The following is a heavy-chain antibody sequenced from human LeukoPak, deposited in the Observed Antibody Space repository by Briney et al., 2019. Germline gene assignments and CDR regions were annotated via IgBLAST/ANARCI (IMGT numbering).Heavy chain of an antibody. CDR1: GYSFTSYG. J-gene: IGHJ6*03. V-gene: IGHV1-18*01. D-gene: IGHD3-16*01. CDR2: ISAYNGNT. Sequence: GASVKVSCKASGYSFTSYGISWVRQAPGQGLEWMGWISAYNGNTNYAQKLQGRVTMTTDTSTSTAYMELRSLRSDDTAVYYCARRGIHSPPYYYMDVWGKGTTVTVSS. CDR3: ARRGIHSPPYYYMDV.